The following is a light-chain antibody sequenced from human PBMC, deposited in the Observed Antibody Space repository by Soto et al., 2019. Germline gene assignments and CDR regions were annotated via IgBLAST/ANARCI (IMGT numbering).Light chain of an antibody. CDR1: QGINSY. CDR2: AAS. CDR3: QQLHTYPLT. Sequence: DFQFSHSPSLLPASVGEGVTITCRASQGINSYLAWYQQKPGKAPKLLIYAASTLQAGVTSRFSGDGSGTEFTLTIRSLQPEDFATYFCQQLHTYPLTFGGGTKVDIK. V-gene: IGKV1-9*01. J-gene: IGKJ4*01.